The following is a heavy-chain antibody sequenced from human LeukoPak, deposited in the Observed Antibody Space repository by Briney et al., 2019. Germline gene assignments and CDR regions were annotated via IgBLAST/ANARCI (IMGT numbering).Heavy chain of an antibody. Sequence: EASVKVSCKASRNTFNTYAISWVRQAPGQGLEWMGGIIPMFGTTNYAQRFQGRVTMTADESTSTSYMVLSSLTSEDTAVYYCATARLVRRVFDYYYYYMDVWGKGTTVTISS. CDR1: RNTFNTYA. CDR2: IIPMFGTT. CDR3: ATARLVRRVFDYYYYYMDV. D-gene: IGHD3-3*01. J-gene: IGHJ6*03. V-gene: IGHV1-69*13.